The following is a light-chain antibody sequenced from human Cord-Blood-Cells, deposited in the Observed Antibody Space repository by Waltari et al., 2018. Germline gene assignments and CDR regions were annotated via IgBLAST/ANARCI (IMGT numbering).Light chain of an antibody. CDR3: QSYDSSLSGYV. J-gene: IGLJ1*01. CDR1: SSNIGAGYD. Sequence: QSVLTQPPSVSGAPGQRVTLSCTGRSSNIGAGYDVPWYQQLPGTAPKLLIYGNSNRPSGVPDRFSGSKSGTSASLAITGLQAEDEADYYCQSYDSSLSGYVFGTGTKVTVL. CDR2: GNS. V-gene: IGLV1-40*01.